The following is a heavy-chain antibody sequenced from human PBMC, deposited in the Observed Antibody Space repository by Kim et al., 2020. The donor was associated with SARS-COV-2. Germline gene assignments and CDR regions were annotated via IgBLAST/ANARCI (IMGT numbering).Heavy chain of an antibody. CDR3: AGGRAARSFEY. CDR2: IYSAGNT. CDR1: GFNVRSNY. V-gene: IGHV3-53*01. Sequence: GGSLRLSCTASGFNVRSNYMTWVRQSPGKGLEWVSVIYSAGNTYDADSVKGRFTISRDDSKNSVYLQMNTLRTEDTAVYYCAGGRAARSFEYWGQGALVT. J-gene: IGHJ4*02. D-gene: IGHD6-6*01.